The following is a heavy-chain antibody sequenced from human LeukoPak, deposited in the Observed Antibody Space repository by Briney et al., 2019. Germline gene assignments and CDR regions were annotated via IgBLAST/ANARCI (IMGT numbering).Heavy chain of an antibody. CDR1: GFTVSSNY. CDR2: IYSGGST. J-gene: IGHJ4*02. D-gene: IGHD3/OR15-3a*01. Sequence: GGSLRLSRAASGFTVSSNYMSWVRQAPGKGLEWVSVIYSGGSTYYADSVKGRFTISRDNSKNTLYLQMNSLRAEDTAVYYCATGLLRFDYWGQGTLVTVSS. V-gene: IGHV3-53*01. CDR3: ATGLLRFDY.